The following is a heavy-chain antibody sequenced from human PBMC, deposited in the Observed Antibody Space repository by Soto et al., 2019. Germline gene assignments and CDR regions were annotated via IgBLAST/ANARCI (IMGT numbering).Heavy chain of an antibody. CDR3: VKENPHLSRLLWFGRISGNPLDY. Sequence: GGSLRLSCSASGFTFSSYSMHWVGQAPGKGLEYVSAISSNGGSTYYADSVKGRFTISRDNSKNTLYLQMSSLRAEDTAVYYCVKENPHLSRLLWFGRISGNPLDYWGQGTLVTVSS. D-gene: IGHD3-10*01. J-gene: IGHJ4*02. V-gene: IGHV3-64D*06. CDR2: ISSNGGST. CDR1: GFTFSSYS.